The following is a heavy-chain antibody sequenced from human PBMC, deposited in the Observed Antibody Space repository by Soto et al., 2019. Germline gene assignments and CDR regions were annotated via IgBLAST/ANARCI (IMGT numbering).Heavy chain of an antibody. CDR1: GGSISSGGYY. CDR2: IYYSGST. Sequence: QVQLQESGPGLVKPSQTLSLTCTVSGGSISSGGYYWSWIRQHPGKGLEWIGYIYYSGSTYYNPSLKSRVTISVDTSKNQFSLKLSSVTAADTAVYYCARDQVVPAAFYYYYYGMAVWGQGTTVTVSS. J-gene: IGHJ6*02. D-gene: IGHD2-2*01. V-gene: IGHV4-31*03. CDR3: ARDQVVPAAFYYYYYGMAV.